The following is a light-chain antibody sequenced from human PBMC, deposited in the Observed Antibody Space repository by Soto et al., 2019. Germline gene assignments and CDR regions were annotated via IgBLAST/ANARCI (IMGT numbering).Light chain of an antibody. CDR2: EDN. CDR1: SGSIASNY. Sequence: NFMLTQPHSVSESPGKTVTISCTRSSGSIASNYVQWYQQRPGSAPTTVIFEDNQRPSGVPDRFSGSTDGSSNSASLTISGLQPEDESDYYCQSYDSSTGVFGGGTKLHVL. CDR3: QSYDSSTGV. J-gene: IGLJ2*01. V-gene: IGLV6-57*04.